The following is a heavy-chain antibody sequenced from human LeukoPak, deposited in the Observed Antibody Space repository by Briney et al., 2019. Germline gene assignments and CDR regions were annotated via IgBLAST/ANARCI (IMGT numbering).Heavy chain of an antibody. CDR3: ARDCSSTSCYVGGYYYYGMDV. V-gene: IGHV3-23*01. CDR1: GITLSNYG. CDR2: ISGSGGGT. J-gene: IGHJ6*02. D-gene: IGHD2-2*01. Sequence: GGSLRLSCAVSGITLSNYGMSWVRQAPGKGLEWVAGISGSGGGTNYADAVKGRFTISRDNAKNSLYLQMNSLRAEDTAVYYCARDCSSTSCYVGGYYYYGMDVWGQGTTVTVSS.